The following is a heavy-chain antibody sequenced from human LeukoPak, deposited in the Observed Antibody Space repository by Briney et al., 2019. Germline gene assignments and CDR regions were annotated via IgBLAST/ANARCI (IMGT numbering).Heavy chain of an antibody. J-gene: IGHJ3*02. CDR2: IYYSGST. CDR3: ARSWSSSWTNAFDI. D-gene: IGHD6-13*01. V-gene: IGHV4-59*01. Sequence: SETLSLTCTVSGGSISSYYWSWIRQPPGKGLEWIGYIYYSGSTNYNPSLKSRVTISVDTSKNQFSLKLSSVTAADTAVYYCARSWSSSWTNAFDIWGQGTMVTVS. CDR1: GGSISSYY.